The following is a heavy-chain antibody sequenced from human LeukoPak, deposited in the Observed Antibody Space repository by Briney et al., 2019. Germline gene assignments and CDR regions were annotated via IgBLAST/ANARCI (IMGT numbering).Heavy chain of an antibody. J-gene: IGHJ3*02. D-gene: IGHD1-26*01. CDR1: GFTFSSYA. V-gene: IGHV3-30*04. Sequence: GGSLRLSCAASGFTFSSYAMHWVRQAPGKGLEWVAVISYDGSNNYYADSVKGRFTISRDTSKNTLYLQMNSLRAEDTAVYYCARAGRDAFDIWGQGTMVTVSS. CDR3: ARAGRDAFDI. CDR2: ISYDGSNN.